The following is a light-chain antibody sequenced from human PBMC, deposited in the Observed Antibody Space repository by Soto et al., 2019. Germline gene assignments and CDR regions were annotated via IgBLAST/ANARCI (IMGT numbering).Light chain of an antibody. CDR3: QQYGSSPPNT. V-gene: IGKV3-20*01. J-gene: IGKJ2*01. Sequence: EIVLTQSPGTLSLSPGERATLSCRASQSVSSSYLAWYQQKPGQAPRLLIYGASSRATGIPDRFSGSGSGTDFPLTISSLEPEDFAVYYCQQYGSSPPNTFGQGTKLEIK. CDR2: GAS. CDR1: QSVSSSY.